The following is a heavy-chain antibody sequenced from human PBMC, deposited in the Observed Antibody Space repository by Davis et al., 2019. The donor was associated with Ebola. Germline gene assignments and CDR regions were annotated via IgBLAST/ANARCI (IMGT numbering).Heavy chain of an antibody. Sequence: GESLKISCAASGFTFSSYGMHWVRQAPGKGLEWVAVIWYDGSNKYYADSVKGRFTIPRDNSKNTLYLQMNSLRAEDTAVYYCARDMIGYCSSTSCWGFDYWGQGTLVTVSS. D-gene: IGHD2-2*01. V-gene: IGHV3-33*01. CDR2: IWYDGSNK. CDR3: ARDMIGYCSSTSCWGFDY. J-gene: IGHJ4*02. CDR1: GFTFSSYG.